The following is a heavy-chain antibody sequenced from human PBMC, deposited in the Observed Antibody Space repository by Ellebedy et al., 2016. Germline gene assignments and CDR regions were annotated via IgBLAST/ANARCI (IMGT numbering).Heavy chain of an antibody. J-gene: IGHJ5*02. CDR3: AAGGTGGVDNWFGP. CDR1: GFTFTRSA. CDR2: IVVGSGDT. D-gene: IGHD2-8*02. V-gene: IGHV1-58*02. Sequence: SVKVSCKSSGFTFTRSAMQWMRQARGQRLESLGWIVVGSGDTIYAPKFHGRVTFTRDMSTSTAYMALTGLTSEDTAMYYCAAGGTGGVDNWFGPWGQGTLVTVSS.